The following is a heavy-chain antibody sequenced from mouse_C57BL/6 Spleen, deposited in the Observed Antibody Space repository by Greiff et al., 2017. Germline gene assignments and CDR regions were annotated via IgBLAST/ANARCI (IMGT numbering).Heavy chain of an antibody. Sequence: EVKLMESGGGLVKPGGSLKLSCAASGFTFSDYGMHWVRQAPEKGLEWVAYISSGSSTLYYADTVKGRFTISRDHAKNTLFLQMTSLRSEDTAMYYCARRLLRYYAMDYWGQGTSVTVSS. CDR3: ARRLLRYYAMDY. J-gene: IGHJ4*01. D-gene: IGHD1-1*01. CDR2: ISSGSSTL. CDR1: GFTFSDYG. V-gene: IGHV5-17*01.